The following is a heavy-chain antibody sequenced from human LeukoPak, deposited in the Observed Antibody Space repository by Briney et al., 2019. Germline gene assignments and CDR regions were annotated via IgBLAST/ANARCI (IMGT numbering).Heavy chain of an antibody. D-gene: IGHD3-22*01. CDR3: AKVRPYDSRDFDY. CDR2: IRNDGGNK. J-gene: IGHJ4*02. CDR1: GFTFSSYD. V-gene: IGHV3-30*02. Sequence: GGALRLSCAGSGFTFSSYDMHWVRQAPGKGLEWVAFIRNDGGNKYSADSVQGRFTISRDNSKNTLYLQINSLRPEDTAVYYCAKVRPYDSRDFDYWGQGTLVTVSS.